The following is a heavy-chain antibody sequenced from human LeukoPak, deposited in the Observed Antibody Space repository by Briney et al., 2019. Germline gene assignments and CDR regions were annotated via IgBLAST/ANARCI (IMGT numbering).Heavy chain of an antibody. CDR2: INPNSGGT. V-gene: IGHV1-2*02. CDR3: ARDLLGSDCSSTSGYNYYFDY. J-gene: IGHJ4*02. CDR1: GYTFTGYY. Sequence: ASVKVSCKASGYTFTGYYMHWVRQAPGQGLEWMGWINPNSGGTNYAQKFQGRVTMTRDTSISTAYMELSRLRSDDTAVYYCARDLLGSDCSSTSGYNYYFDYWGQGTLVTVSS. D-gene: IGHD2-2*02.